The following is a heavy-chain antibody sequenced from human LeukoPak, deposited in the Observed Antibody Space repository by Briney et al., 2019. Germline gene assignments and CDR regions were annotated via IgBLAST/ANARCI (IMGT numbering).Heavy chain of an antibody. V-gene: IGHV1-2*02. CDR2: INPNSGGT. D-gene: IGHD6-19*01. CDR1: GYTFTGYY. J-gene: IGHJ4*02. CDR3: ARVFTLYSSGSAGDY. Sequence: ASVKVSCKASGYTFTGYYMHWVRQAPGQGLEWMGWINPNSGGTNYAQKFQGRVTMTRDTSISTAYMELSGLRSDDTAVYYCARVFTLYSSGSAGDYWGQGTLVTVSS.